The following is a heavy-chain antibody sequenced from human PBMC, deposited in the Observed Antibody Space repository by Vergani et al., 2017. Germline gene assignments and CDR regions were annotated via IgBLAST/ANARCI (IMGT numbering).Heavy chain of an antibody. CDR3: ARAYGVTAMPRFDY. CDR1: GYSISSGYY. J-gene: IGHJ4*02. Sequence: QVQLQESGPGLVKPSETLSLTCTVSGYSISSGYYWGWIRQPPGKGLEWIGSIYHSGSTYYNPSLKSRVTISVDTSKNQFSLKLSSVTAADTAVYYCARAYGVTAMPRFDYWGQGTLVTVSS. D-gene: IGHD5-18*01. CDR2: IYHSGST. V-gene: IGHV4-38-2*02.